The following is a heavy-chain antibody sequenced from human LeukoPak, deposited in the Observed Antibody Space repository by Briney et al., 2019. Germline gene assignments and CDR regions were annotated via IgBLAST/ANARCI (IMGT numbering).Heavy chain of an antibody. CDR1: GGSIGDYY. CDR3: ARDGPYSSASNWFDP. D-gene: IGHD6-19*01. V-gene: IGHV4-59*01. J-gene: IGHJ5*02. Sequence: SETLSLTCTVSGGSIGDYYWSWIRQPPGKGLEWIGYIFYTGSIDANPSLKSRVIMSVDTSKNQFSLKLSSVTAADTAVYYCARDGPYSSASNWFDPWGQGTLVTVSS. CDR2: IFYTGSI.